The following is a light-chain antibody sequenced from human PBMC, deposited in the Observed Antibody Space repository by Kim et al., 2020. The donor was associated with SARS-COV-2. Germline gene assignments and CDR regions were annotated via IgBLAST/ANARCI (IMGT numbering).Light chain of an antibody. CDR1: SRDVGGYNY. Sequence: SLTISCTGTSRDVGGYNYVSWYQQHPGKAPKLMIYDVSNRPSGVSNRFSGSKSGNTASLTISGLQAEDEADYYCSSYTSSSTPVVFGGGTQLTVL. CDR3: SSYTSSSTPVV. V-gene: IGLV2-14*03. J-gene: IGLJ2*01. CDR2: DVS.